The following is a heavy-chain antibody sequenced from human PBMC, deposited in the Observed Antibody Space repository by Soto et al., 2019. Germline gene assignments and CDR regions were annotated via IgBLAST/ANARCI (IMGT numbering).Heavy chain of an antibody. J-gene: IGHJ4*02. V-gene: IGHV4-31*03. CDR1: GGSISSGGYY. CDR2: IYYSGST. CDR3: ARVSYNPLYSSSGYYFDY. Sequence: PSETLSLTCTVSGGSISSGGYYWSWIRQHPGKGLEWIGYIYYSGSTYYNPSLKSRVTISVDTSKNQFSLKLSSVTAADTAVYYFARVSYNPLYSSSGYYFDYWGQGTLVTVSS. D-gene: IGHD6-13*01.